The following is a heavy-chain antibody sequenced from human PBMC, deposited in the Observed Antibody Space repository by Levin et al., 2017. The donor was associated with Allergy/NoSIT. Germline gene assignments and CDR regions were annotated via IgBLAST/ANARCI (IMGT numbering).Heavy chain of an antibody. J-gene: IGHJ4*02. Sequence: PGGSLRLSCAASGFTFSSYSMNWVRQAPGKGLEWVSSISSSSSYIYYADSVKGRFTISRDNAKNSLYLQMNSLRAEDTAVYYCARVRYPYSSGVEAFDYWGQGTLVTVSS. CDR2: ISSSSSYI. CDR3: ARVRYPYSSGVEAFDY. CDR1: GFTFSSYS. D-gene: IGHD6-19*01. V-gene: IGHV3-21*01.